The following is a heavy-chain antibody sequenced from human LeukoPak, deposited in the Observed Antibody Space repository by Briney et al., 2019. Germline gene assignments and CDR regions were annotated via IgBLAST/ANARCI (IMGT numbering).Heavy chain of an antibody. CDR3: TRIDGYSVGVDY. J-gene: IGHJ4*02. Sequence: GGSLRLSCTTSGFTFGDYAMSWFRQAPGRGLEWVGFIRSKTFGGTPDYAASVKGRFTISRDDSRGIAYLQMDSLKSEDTALYYCTRIDGYSVGVDYWGQGTRVTVSS. CDR1: GFTFGDYA. V-gene: IGHV3-49*03. CDR2: IRSKTFGGTP. D-gene: IGHD1-26*01.